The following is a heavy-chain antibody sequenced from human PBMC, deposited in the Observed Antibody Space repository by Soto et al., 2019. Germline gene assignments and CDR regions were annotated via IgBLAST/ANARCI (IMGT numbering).Heavy chain of an antibody. V-gene: IGHV4-31*03. CDR1: GGSISSGGYY. CDR3: ARGTDTWFFDL. D-gene: IGHD3-9*01. J-gene: IGHJ2*01. Sequence: QMQLQESGPGLVKPSQTLSLTCTVSGGSISSGGYYWSWIRQHPGKGLEWIGYIHESGSMSYKASLKRRVTISIDTSKNQFSLKLTSVTAADTAVYYCARGTDTWFFDLWGRGTLVTVSS. CDR2: IHESGSM.